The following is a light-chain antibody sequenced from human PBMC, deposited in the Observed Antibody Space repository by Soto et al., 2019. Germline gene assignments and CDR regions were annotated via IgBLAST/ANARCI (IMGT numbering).Light chain of an antibody. CDR1: NSDVGAYNY. CDR2: EVN. V-gene: IGLV2-14*01. CDR3: SSYTASTTPVL. Sequence: QSVLTRPASVSGSPGQSITISCTRTNSDVGAYNYVSWYQQHPGKAPKLMIYEVNNRPSGVSNRFSGSKSGNTASLTISGLQAEDEADYYCSSYTASTTPVLFGGGTKVTVL. J-gene: IGLJ2*01.